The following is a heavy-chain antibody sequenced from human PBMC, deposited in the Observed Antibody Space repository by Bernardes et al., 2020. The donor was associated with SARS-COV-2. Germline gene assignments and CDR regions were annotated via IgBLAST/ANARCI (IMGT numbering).Heavy chain of an antibody. CDR1: GYTFTNYA. CDR2: ISAYNGNT. Sequence: ASVKVSCKASGYTFTNYAISWVRQAPGQGLEWMGWISAYNGNTNYAQKVQDRVTMTTDTSASTAYMELSGLRSEDTAIFYCARLGYTDYDYFFDYWGQGTLVTVSS. CDR3: ARLGYTDYDYFFDY. V-gene: IGHV1-18*04. J-gene: IGHJ4*02. D-gene: IGHD5-12*01.